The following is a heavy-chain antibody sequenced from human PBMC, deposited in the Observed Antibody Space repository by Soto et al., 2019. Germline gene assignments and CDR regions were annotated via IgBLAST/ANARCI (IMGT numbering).Heavy chain of an antibody. D-gene: IGHD3-3*01. CDR3: ARSSAIFYYYGMDV. CDR1: GYTFTSYD. CDR2: MNPNSGNT. Sequence: QVQLVQSGAEVKKPGASVKVSCKASGYTFTSYDINWVRQATGQGLEWMGWMNPNSGNTGYAQKFQGRVTMTRNTXXSTAYMELSSLRSDDTAVYYCARSSAIFYYYGMDVWGQGTTVTVSS. J-gene: IGHJ6*02. V-gene: IGHV1-8*01.